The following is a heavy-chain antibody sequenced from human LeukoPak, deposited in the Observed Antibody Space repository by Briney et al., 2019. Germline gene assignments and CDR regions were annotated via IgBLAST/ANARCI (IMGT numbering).Heavy chain of an antibody. Sequence: GGSLRLSCAASGFTFSSYWMHWVRQAPGKGLVWVSRVNSDGSSTSYADSVKGRFTISRDNAKNTLYLQMNSLRAEDTAVYYCARGDGTYYYDSSGYYYQDYWGQGTLVIVSS. J-gene: IGHJ4*02. V-gene: IGHV3-74*01. D-gene: IGHD3-22*01. CDR1: GFTFSSYW. CDR3: ARGDGTYYYDSSGYYYQDY. CDR2: VNSDGSST.